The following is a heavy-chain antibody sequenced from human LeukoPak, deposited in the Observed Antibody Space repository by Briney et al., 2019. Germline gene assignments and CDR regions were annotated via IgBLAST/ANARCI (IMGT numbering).Heavy chain of an antibody. Sequence: GGSLRLSCAASGFTASTNYMTWVRQAPGKGLEWVSVIYSGGSTFYADSVKGRFTISRDNSKNTLYLQMGSLRAEDMAVYYCARGRGYSYAHFDYWGQGTLVTVSS. V-gene: IGHV3-66*02. CDR1: GFTASTNY. CDR3: ARGRGYSYAHFDY. J-gene: IGHJ4*02. D-gene: IGHD5-18*01. CDR2: IYSGGST.